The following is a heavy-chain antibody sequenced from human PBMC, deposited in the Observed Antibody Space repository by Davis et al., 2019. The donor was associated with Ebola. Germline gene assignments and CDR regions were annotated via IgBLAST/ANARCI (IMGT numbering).Heavy chain of an antibody. CDR2: IYYSGST. V-gene: IGHV4-61*01. Sequence: MPSETLSLTCTVSGGSVSSGSYYWSWIRQPPEKGLEWIGYIYYSGSTNYNPSLKSRVTISVDTSKNQFSLKLSSVTAADTAVYYCAGEGWLPLWGQGTLVTVSS. D-gene: IGHD5-12*01. J-gene: IGHJ4*02. CDR3: AGEGWLPL. CDR1: GGSVSSGSYY.